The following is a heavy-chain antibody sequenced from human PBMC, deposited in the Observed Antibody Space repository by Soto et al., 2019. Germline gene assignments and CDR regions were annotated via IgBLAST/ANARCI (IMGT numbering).Heavy chain of an antibody. CDR3: ARDIRYSSSSPNWFDH. Sequence: ASVKVSCKASGYTFTSYGISWVRQAPGQGLEWMGWISAYNGNTNYAQKLQGRVTMTTDTSTSTAYMELRSLRSDDTAVYYCARDIRYSSSSPNWFDHWGQGTLVTVSS. J-gene: IGHJ5*02. CDR2: ISAYNGNT. V-gene: IGHV1-18*01. D-gene: IGHD6-6*01. CDR1: GYTFTSYG.